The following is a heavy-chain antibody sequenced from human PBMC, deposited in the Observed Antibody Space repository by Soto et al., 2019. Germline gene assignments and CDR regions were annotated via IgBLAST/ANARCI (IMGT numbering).Heavy chain of an antibody. CDR3: VREGRGSFDF. CDR1: GFIFTNYA. D-gene: IGHD5-12*01. J-gene: IGHJ3*01. Sequence: QPGGSLRLSCAASGFIFTNYAMNWVRQAPGKGLERVSVIGGRGNSAYYADSVQGRFTISRDNSKNALSLQMSSLTADDTAIYYCVREGRGSFDFWGRGTMVTVSS. V-gene: IGHV3-23*01. CDR2: IGGRGNSA.